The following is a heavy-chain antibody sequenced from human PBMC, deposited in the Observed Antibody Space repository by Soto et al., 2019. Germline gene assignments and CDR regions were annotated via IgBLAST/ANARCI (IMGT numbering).Heavy chain of an antibody. CDR2: ISDSGSST. Sequence: GGSPRLSCAASGFTFSSYAMGWVRQAPGKGLEWVSAISDSGSSTYYADSVKGRSTISRDNSKNMLYLQMNSLRADDTAVYYCAREAGYQDTIGQQLPDCWGQGIIVTVSS. CDR3: AREAGYQDTIGQQLPDC. V-gene: IGHV3-23*01. D-gene: IGHD6-13*01. CDR1: GFTFSSYA. J-gene: IGHJ4*02.